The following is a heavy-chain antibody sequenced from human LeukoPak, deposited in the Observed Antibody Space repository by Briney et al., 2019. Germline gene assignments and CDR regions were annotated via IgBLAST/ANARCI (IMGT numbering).Heavy chain of an antibody. V-gene: IGHV3-30*18. J-gene: IGHJ4*02. CDR2: ISYDGSNK. CDR1: GFTFSSYG. Sequence: GGSLRLSCAASGFTFSSYGMHWVRQAPGKGLEWVAVISYDGSNKYYADSVRGRFTISRDSSKNTLYLQMNSLRAEDTAVYYCAKAPIAAAGIYYFDYWGQGTLVTVSS. CDR3: AKAPIAAAGIYYFDY. D-gene: IGHD6-13*01.